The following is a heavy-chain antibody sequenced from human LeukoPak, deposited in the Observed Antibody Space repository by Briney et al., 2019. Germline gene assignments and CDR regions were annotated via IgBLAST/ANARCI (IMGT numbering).Heavy chain of an antibody. J-gene: IGHJ4*02. CDR3: ARVSISLVRGTVITGTFDY. CDR1: DYPFTSYG. CDR2: INIHNSNT. Sequence: GASVKVSCKSSDYPFTSYGISWVRQGPGQGLEWMGLINIHNSNTNYAHNLQDRVSMTTDTSTSTAFMELRGLRSDDTAVYYCARVSISLVRGTVITGTFDYCGQGTLVTVSS. V-gene: IGHV1-18*01. D-gene: IGHD3-10*01.